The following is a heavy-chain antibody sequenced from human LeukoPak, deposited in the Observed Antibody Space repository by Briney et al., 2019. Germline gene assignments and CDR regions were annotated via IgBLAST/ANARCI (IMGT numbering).Heavy chain of an antibody. Sequence: GGSLRLSCAASGFTFSSYAMSWVRQAPGKGLEWVSSISSSSSYIYYADSVKGRFTISRDNAKNSLYLQMNSLRAEDTAVYYCARDLGGLERRGGYYFDYWGQGTLVTVSS. CDR2: ISSSSSYI. V-gene: IGHV3-21*01. CDR1: GFTFSSYA. J-gene: IGHJ4*02. CDR3: ARDLGGLERRGGYYFDY. D-gene: IGHD1-1*01.